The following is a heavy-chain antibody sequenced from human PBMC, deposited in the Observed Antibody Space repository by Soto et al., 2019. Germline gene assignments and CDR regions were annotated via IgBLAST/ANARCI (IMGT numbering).Heavy chain of an antibody. Sequence: ASVKVSCKASGYTFTSYYMHWVRQAPGQGLEWMGIINPSGGSTSYAQKFQGRVTMTRDASTSTVYMELSSLRSEDTAVYYCAREEWQIAYYYYYYGMDVWGQGTTVTVSS. V-gene: IGHV1-46*01. D-gene: IGHD3-3*01. J-gene: IGHJ6*02. CDR2: INPSGGST. CDR3: AREEWQIAYYYYYYGMDV. CDR1: GYTFTSYY.